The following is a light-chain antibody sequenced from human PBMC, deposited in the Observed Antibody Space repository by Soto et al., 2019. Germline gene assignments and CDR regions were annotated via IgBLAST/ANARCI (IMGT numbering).Light chain of an antibody. V-gene: IGKV2-30*01. Sequence: DVVMTQSPVSLPVTLGQPASISCRSSESLVYTDGNTYLNWFHQRPGQSPRRLIYRVSNRDSGVPDRFTGSGSGTAFTLKISRVEAEDVGIYYCMQGTHWPRTFGPGTKVEIK. CDR2: RVS. CDR1: ESLVYTDGNTY. J-gene: IGKJ1*01. CDR3: MQGTHWPRT.